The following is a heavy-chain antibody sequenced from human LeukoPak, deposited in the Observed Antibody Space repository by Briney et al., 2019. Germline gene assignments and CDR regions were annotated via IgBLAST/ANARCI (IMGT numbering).Heavy chain of an antibody. D-gene: IGHD5-18*01. Sequence: GGSLRLSCAASGFTFSSYAMSWVCQAPGKGLEWVSAISGSGGSTYYADSVKGRFTISRDNSKNTLYLQMNSLRAEDAAVYYCAKGGGIQPGNNWFDPWGQGTLVTVSS. CDR2: ISGSGGST. CDR3: AKGGGIQPGNNWFDP. CDR1: GFTFSSYA. J-gene: IGHJ5*02. V-gene: IGHV3-23*01.